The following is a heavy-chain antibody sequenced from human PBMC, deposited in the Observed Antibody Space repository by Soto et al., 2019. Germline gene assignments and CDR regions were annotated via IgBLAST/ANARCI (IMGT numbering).Heavy chain of an antibody. CDR2: IIPILGIA. D-gene: IGHD2-2*01. Sequence: ASVKVSCKASGGTFSSYAISWVRQAPGQGLEWMGGIIPILGIANYAQKFQGRVTITADKSTSTAYMELSSLRSEDTAVYYCASLGCSSTSCLPGWFDPWGQGTLVTVSS. J-gene: IGHJ5*02. CDR3: ASLGCSSTSCLPGWFDP. V-gene: IGHV1-69*10. CDR1: GGTFSSYA.